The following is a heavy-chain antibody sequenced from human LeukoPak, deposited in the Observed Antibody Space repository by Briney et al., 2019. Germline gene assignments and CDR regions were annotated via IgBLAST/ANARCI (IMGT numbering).Heavy chain of an antibody. J-gene: IGHJ5*02. CDR2: IIPIFGTA. CDR1: GGSYSSYA. V-gene: IGHV1-69*01. CDR3: ARSYYDFWSGYHSFDP. Sequence: GASVKVSCKASGGSYSSYAISWVRQAPGQWLEWMGGIIPIFGTANYAQKFQGRVTITADESTSTAYMELSSLRSEDTAVYYCARSYYDFWSGYHSFDPWGQGTLVTVSS. D-gene: IGHD3-3*01.